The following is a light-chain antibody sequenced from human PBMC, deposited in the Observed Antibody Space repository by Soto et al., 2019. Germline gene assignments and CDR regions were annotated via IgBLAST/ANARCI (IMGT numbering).Light chain of an antibody. CDR3: RQALQTPLT. V-gene: IGKV2-28*01. Sequence: DIVMTQSPLSLPVTPGEPASISCKSSQSLLHSNGDNYLVWYLQKPGQSPQLLIYLGSTRASGVPHRFSGSGSGTDFTMKISRVEAEDVGIYFCRQALQTPLTFGGGTRVEIK. J-gene: IGKJ4*01. CDR1: QSLLHSNGDNY. CDR2: LGS.